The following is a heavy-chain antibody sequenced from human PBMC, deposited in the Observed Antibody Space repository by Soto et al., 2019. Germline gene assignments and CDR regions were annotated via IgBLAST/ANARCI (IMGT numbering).Heavy chain of an antibody. Sequence: QVQLVESGGGVVQPGRSLRLSCAASGFTFSSYAMHWVRQAPGKGLEWVAVISYDGSNKYYADSVKGRFTISRDNSTNTLYLQMNSLRAEDTAVYYCARGYLWSSGYNWFDPWGQGPLVTVSS. CDR1: GFTFSSYA. D-gene: IGHD6-19*01. J-gene: IGHJ5*02. CDR3: ARGYLWSSGYNWFDP. CDR2: ISYDGSNK. V-gene: IGHV3-30-3*01.